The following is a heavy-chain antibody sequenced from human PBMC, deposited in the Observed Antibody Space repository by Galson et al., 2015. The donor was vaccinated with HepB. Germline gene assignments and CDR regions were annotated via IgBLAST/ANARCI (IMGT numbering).Heavy chain of an antibody. J-gene: IGHJ4*02. D-gene: IGHD4-17*01. CDR2: ISTNGATI. V-gene: IGHV3-48*01. CDR3: ARESDYGDYIQSYYLDY. Sequence: SLRLSCAASDSTFSSYTMNWVRQIPGKGLQWVSYISTNGATIHYADSVKGRFTISRDNSKNTVYLQMNSLRAEDTAVYYCARESDYGDYIQSYYLDYWGQGTLVTVSS. CDR1: DSTFSSYT.